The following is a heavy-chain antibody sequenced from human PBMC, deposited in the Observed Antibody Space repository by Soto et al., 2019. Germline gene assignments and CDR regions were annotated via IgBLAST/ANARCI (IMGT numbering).Heavy chain of an antibody. J-gene: IGHJ4*02. CDR2: IWYDGSNK. Sequence: GGSLRLSCAASGFTFSSYGMHWVRQAPGKGLEWVAVIWYDGSNKYYADSVKGRFTISRDNSKNTLYLQMNSLRAEDTAVYYCARDGSLEWPNNYFDYWGQGTLVTVSS. CDR3: ARDGSLEWPNNYFDY. V-gene: IGHV3-33*01. D-gene: IGHD3-3*01. CDR1: GFTFSSYG.